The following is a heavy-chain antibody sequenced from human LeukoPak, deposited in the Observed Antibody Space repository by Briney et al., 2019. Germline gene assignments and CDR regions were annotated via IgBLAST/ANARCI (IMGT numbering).Heavy chain of an antibody. CDR3: ARDRGSQTSCRGADCYSRIDY. CDR2: ISYDGSNK. J-gene: IGHJ4*02. CDR1: GFTFSSYG. D-gene: IGHD2-21*02. V-gene: IGHV3-30*03. Sequence: PGGSLRLSCAASGFTFSSYGMHWVRQAPGKGLEWVAVISYDGSNKYYADSVKSRFTISRDNSKSTLFLQMNSLRDEDSALYYCARDRGSQTSCRGADCYSRIDYWGQGTLVTVSS.